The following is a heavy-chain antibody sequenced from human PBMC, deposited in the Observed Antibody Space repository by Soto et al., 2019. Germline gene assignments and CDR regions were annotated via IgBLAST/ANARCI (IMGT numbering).Heavy chain of an antibody. CDR3: ARDHPGSSYGDGLGY. Sequence: EVQMVESGGGLVKPGGSLRLSCAASGFTFSSYSMNWFRQAPGKGLEWVSSISSSSSYIDYADSVKGRFTISRDNAKNSLYLQMNSLRAEDTAVYYCARDHPGSSYGDGLGYWGQGALVTGST. CDR2: ISSSSSYI. D-gene: IGHD5-18*01. CDR1: GFTFSSYS. J-gene: IGHJ4*02. V-gene: IGHV3-21*01.